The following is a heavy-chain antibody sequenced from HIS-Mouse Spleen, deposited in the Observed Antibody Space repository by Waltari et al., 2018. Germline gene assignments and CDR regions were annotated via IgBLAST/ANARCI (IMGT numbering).Heavy chain of an antibody. CDR1: GFPFSSYW. D-gene: IGHD1-26*01. CDR2: IKQDGSEK. CDR3: ARVLVGATTFDY. V-gene: IGHV3-7*01. J-gene: IGHJ4*02. Sequence: EVQLVESGGGLVQPGGSLRLSCAASGFPFSSYWMSCVRQAPGKGLEWVANIKQDGSEKYYVDSVKGRFTISRDNAKNSLYLQMNSLRAEDTAVYYCARVLVGATTFDYWGQGTLVTVSS.